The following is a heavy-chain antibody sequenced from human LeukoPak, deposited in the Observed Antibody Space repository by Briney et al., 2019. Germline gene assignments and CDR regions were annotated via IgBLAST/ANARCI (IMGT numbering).Heavy chain of an antibody. J-gene: IGHJ4*02. Sequence: PGGSLRLSCAASGFTFSSYAMSWVRQAPGKGLGWVSAISGSGGSTYYADSVKGRFTISRDNSKNTLYLQMNSLRAEDTAVYYCAKISPPSVTATGVYWGQGTLVTVSS. CDR3: AKISPPSVTATGVY. D-gene: IGHD4-17*01. CDR1: GFTFSSYA. V-gene: IGHV3-23*01. CDR2: ISGSGGST.